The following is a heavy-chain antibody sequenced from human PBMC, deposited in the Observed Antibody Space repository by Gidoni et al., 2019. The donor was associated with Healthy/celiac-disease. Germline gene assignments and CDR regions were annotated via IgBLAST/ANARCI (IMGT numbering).Heavy chain of an antibody. CDR1: GYTLTSED. J-gene: IGHJ6*02. CDR3: ARGELRYRSSWYPTYYYGMDV. D-gene: IGHD6-13*01. CDR2: MNPNSGNT. V-gene: IGHV1-8*01. Sequence: QVQLVQSGAEVKKPGASVKVSCKAAGYTLTSEDINWVRQATGQGLEWMGWMNPNSGNTGYAQKFQGRVTMTRHTSISTAYMELSSLRSEDTAVYYCARGELRYRSSWYPTYYYGMDVWGQGTTVTVSS.